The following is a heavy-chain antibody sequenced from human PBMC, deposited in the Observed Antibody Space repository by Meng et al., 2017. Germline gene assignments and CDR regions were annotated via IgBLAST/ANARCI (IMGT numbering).Heavy chain of an antibody. CDR3: AGTEDYYFAY. J-gene: IGHJ4*02. V-gene: IGHV4-59*01. Sequence: GSLRLSCTVSGGSISSYYWSWIRQPPGKGLEWIGYIYYSGSTNYNPSLKSRVTISVDTSKNQFSLKLSSVTAADTAVYYCAGTEDYYFAYWGQGTLVTVSS. D-gene: IGHD3/OR15-3a*01. CDR1: GGSISSYY. CDR2: IYYSGST.